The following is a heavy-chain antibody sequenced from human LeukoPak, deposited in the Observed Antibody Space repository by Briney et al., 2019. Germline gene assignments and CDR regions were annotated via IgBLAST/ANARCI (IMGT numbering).Heavy chain of an antibody. CDR3: ARDAPSYYYDSSGHYFELAY. Sequence: ASVKVSCKASGYTFTSYGISWVRQAPGQGLEWMGWISAYNGNTNYAQKLQGRVTMTTDTSTSTAYMELRSLRSDDTAVYYCARDAPSYYYDSSGHYFELAYWGQGTLVTVSS. D-gene: IGHD3-22*01. CDR2: ISAYNGNT. CDR1: GYTFTSYG. J-gene: IGHJ4*02. V-gene: IGHV1-18*01.